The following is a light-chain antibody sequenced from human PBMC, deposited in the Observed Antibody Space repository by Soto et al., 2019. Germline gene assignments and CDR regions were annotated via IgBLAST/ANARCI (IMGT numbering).Light chain of an antibody. CDR3: MQAAQWPRT. J-gene: IGKJ3*01. CDR2: KVS. V-gene: IGKV2-30*01. Sequence: DVVMTQSPLSLPVTLGQPASISCRSSQSRVSSDGNTYLNWFHQRPGQSPRRLIYKVSNRDSGVPDRFSGSGSGTEFTLTISRVEAEDAGVYYCMQAAQWPRTFGPGTKVDIK. CDR1: QSRVSSDGNTY.